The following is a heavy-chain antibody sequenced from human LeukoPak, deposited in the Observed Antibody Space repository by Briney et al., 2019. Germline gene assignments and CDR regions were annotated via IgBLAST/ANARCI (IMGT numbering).Heavy chain of an antibody. CDR2: ISSGGNVE. Sequence: GGSLRLSCAASGFTFSDYYMSWIRQAPGKGLEWVSHISSGGNVEYYLDSVRGRFTMSRDNARSLLFLQMNSLRAEDTGVYYCARDTLNGPFVISLDYWGQGALVTVSS. CDR1: GFTFSDYY. V-gene: IGHV3-11*04. J-gene: IGHJ4*02. CDR3: ARDTLNGPFVISLDY. D-gene: IGHD3-9*01.